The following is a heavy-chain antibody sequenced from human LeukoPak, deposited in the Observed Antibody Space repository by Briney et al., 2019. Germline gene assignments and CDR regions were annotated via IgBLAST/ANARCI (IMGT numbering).Heavy chain of an antibody. J-gene: IGHJ4*02. CDR1: GGSISSSSYY. CDR2: IYYSGST. V-gene: IGHV4-39*01. D-gene: IGHD6-6*01. CDR3: ANYYSSSYDIDY. Sequence: SETLSLTCTVSGGSISSSSYYWGWIRQPPGKGLEWIGSIYYSGSTYYNPSLKSRVTISVDTSKNQFSLKLSCVTAADTAVYYCANYYSSSYDIDYWGQGTLVTVSS.